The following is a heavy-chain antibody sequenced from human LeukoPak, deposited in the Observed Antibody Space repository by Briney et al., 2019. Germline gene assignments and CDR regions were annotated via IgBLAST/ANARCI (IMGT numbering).Heavy chain of an antibody. CDR3: ARDVGHYDSSYAFDI. CDR2: IIPILGIA. CDR1: GGTFSSYA. D-gene: IGHD3-3*01. Sequence: GASVKVSCKASGGTFSSYAISRVRQAPGQGLEWTGMIIPILGIANYAQKFQGRVTITADKSTSTAYMELSSLRSEDTAVYYCARDVGHYDSSYAFDISGQGTMVTVSS. V-gene: IGHV1-69*04. J-gene: IGHJ3*02.